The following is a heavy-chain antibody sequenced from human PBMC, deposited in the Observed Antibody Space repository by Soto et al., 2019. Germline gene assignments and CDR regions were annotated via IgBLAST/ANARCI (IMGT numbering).Heavy chain of an antibody. J-gene: IGHJ6*02. D-gene: IGHD2-2*03. V-gene: IGHV3-33*01. CDR1: GFTFSDHA. CDR3: ARALFPDVDIYAMDV. CDR2: IWNDASNK. Sequence: GGSLRLSCAASGFTFSDHAMHWVRQAPGKGREWLAIIWNDASNKFYAGSVKGRFTISRDNSKNTVYLQMNTLSAEDTAVYYCARALFPDVDIYAMDVWGQGTTVTVSS.